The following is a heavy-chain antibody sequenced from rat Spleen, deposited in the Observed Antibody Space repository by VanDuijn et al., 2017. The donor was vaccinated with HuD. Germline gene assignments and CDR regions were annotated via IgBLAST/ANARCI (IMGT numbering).Heavy chain of an antibody. D-gene: IGHD1-6*01. CDR3: AKDGYYSPFDY. Sequence: EVQLVESGGGLVQPGRSLKLSCAASGFTFSSFAMAWVRQAPKKGLEWVATITSGGSNTYYPDSVKGRFTISRDNAKSTLYLQMDSLRSEDTATYYCAKDGYYSPFDYWGQGVMVTVSS. J-gene: IGHJ2*01. CDR1: GFTFSSFA. CDR2: ITSGGSNT. V-gene: IGHV5-25*01.